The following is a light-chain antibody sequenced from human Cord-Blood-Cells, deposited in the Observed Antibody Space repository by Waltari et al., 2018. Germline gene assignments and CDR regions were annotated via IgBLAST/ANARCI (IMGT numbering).Light chain of an antibody. Sequence: SSERDQPPSVSLTPAHTGSIPCALVHSGDKSACWYQCKPGQSPVLVIYQDSKRPSGIPERFSGSNSGNTATLTISGTQAMDEADYYCQAWDSSVVFGGGTKLTVL. V-gene: IGLV3-1*01. CDR1: HSGDKS. CDR3: QAWDSSVV. J-gene: IGLJ2*01. CDR2: QDS.